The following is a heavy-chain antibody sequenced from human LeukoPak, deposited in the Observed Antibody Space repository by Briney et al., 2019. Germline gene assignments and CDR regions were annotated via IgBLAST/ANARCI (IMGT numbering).Heavy chain of an antibody. J-gene: IGHJ4*02. CDR3: ARGSSGYYSGGFDY. CDR2: IYSGGST. D-gene: IGHD3-22*01. CDR1: GFTVSSNY. V-gene: IGHV3-66*01. Sequence: PGGSLRLSCAASGFTVSSNYMSWVRQAPGKGLEWVSVIYSGGSTYYADSVKGRFTISRDNSKNSLYLQMNSLRAEDTAVYYCARGSSGYYSGGFDYWGQGTLVTVSS.